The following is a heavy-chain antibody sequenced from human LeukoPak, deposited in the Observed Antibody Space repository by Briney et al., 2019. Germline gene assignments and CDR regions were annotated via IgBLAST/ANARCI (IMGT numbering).Heavy chain of an antibody. D-gene: IGHD3-10*01. Sequence: PSETLSLTCTVSGGSISSYYWSWIRQPPGKGLEWIGYIDYSGSTNYHPSLKSRVIISVDTSKKQFSLKLNSVTAADTAVYYCSRRSSGADKWFDPWGQGTLVTVSS. CDR3: SRRSSGADKWFDP. CDR2: IDYSGST. V-gene: IGHV4-59*01. CDR1: GGSISSYY. J-gene: IGHJ5*02.